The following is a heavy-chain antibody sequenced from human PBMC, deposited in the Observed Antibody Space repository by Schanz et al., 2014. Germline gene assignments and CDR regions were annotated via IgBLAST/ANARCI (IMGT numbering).Heavy chain of an antibody. V-gene: IGHV1-46*01. J-gene: IGHJ3*01. CDR3: ARETTIITGGAFDV. CDR1: GYTFTTYY. CDR2: INPSSGTT. Sequence: QVQLVQSGAEVKKPGASVKLSCKASGYTFTTYYIHWVRQTPGQGLEWMGKINPSSGTTRIAQNCQARLTVTRDTSTSTVNMELRGLRSDDTAVYYCARETTIITGGAFDVWGQGTMVTVSA. D-gene: IGHD3-9*01.